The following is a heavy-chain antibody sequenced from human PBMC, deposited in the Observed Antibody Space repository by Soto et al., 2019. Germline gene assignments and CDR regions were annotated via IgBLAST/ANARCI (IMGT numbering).Heavy chain of an antibody. J-gene: IGHJ6*02. CDR3: ARMYYYDSSGYYLSPAPDYYYGMDV. CDR2: IYHSGST. CDR1: GGSISSSNW. D-gene: IGHD3-22*01. Sequence: SETLSLTCAVSGGSISSSNWWSWVRQPPGKGLEWIGEIYHSGSTNYNPSLKSRVTISVDKSKNQLSLKLSSVTAADTAVYYCARMYYYDSSGYYLSPAPDYYYGMDVWGQGTTVTVS. V-gene: IGHV4-4*02.